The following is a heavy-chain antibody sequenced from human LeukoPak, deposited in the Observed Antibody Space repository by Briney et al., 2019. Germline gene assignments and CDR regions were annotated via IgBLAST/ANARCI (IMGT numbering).Heavy chain of an antibody. V-gene: IGHV3-20*04. J-gene: IGHJ3*02. CDR1: GFTFDDYG. D-gene: IGHD2-2*02. Sequence: GSLRLSCEASGFTFDDYGMSWVRQSTGKGLEWVSAITNWNGGSTGYADSVRGRFSISRDNAKNSLYLQMNSLRAEDTALYYCARCSRSSTDCYSAFDIWGQGTMVTVSS. CDR3: ARCSRSSTDCYSAFDI. CDR2: ITNWNGGST.